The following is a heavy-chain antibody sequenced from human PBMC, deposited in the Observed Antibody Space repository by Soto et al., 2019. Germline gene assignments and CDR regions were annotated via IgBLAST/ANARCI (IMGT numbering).Heavy chain of an antibody. CDR2: IRSSADGGTV. J-gene: IGHJ6*02. V-gene: IGHV3-15*01. CDR3: TAAGVRGVVMSGMDV. CDR1: GFTFSKAW. D-gene: IGHD3-10*01. Sequence: DVQLVESGGGLVNPGGSLRLSCRTSGFTFSKAWMRWVRQAPGKGLEWVGGIRSSADGGTVEYAAPVKGRFIISGDDSTNTLYLQMNSLDTEDTGVYYCTAAGVRGVVMSGMDVWGQGTAVTVSS.